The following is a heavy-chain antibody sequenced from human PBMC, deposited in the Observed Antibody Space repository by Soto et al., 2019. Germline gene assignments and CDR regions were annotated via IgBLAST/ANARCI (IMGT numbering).Heavy chain of an antibody. D-gene: IGHD6-13*01. J-gene: IGHJ6*02. V-gene: IGHV1-69*06. CDR2: IIPIFGTA. Sequence: QVQLVQSGAEVKKPGSSVKVSCKASGGTFSSSAISWVRQAPGQGLEWMGGIIPIFGTANYAQKFQGRVTITADKSTSTGSMEMSSLRSEDTAVYYCAREPGIAAAGTAYYYGMDVWGQGTTVTVSS. CDR3: AREPGIAAAGTAYYYGMDV. CDR1: GGTFSSSA.